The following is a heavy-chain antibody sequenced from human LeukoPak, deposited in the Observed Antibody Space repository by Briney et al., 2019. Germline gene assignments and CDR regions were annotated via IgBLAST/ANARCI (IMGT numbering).Heavy chain of an antibody. CDR3: AKDSGWSYAFDI. CDR1: GFTFDDYA. J-gene: IGHJ3*02. Sequence: GRSLRLSCAASGFTFDDYAMHWVRQAPGKGLEWVSGISWNSGSIGYADSVKGRFTISRDNAKNSLYLQMNSLRAEDTALYYCAKDSGWSYAFDIRGQGTMVTVSS. CDR2: ISWNSGSI. D-gene: IGHD2-15*01. V-gene: IGHV3-9*01.